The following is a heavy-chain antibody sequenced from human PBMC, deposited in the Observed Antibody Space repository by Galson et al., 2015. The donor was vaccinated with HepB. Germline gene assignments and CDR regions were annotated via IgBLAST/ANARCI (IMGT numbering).Heavy chain of an antibody. V-gene: IGHV3-23*01. CDR3: AKGVASAGHAFDY. CDR2: INAVGDT. J-gene: IGHJ4*01. Sequence: SLRLSCATSGFTFSSYVMAWVRQAPGKGLGWVSSINAVGDTNYADTVKGRFTISRDYSNTVPFLQMTSLRAEDTALYYCAKGVASAGHAFDYWGQGTLVTVSS. CDR1: GFTFSSYV. D-gene: IGHD3-3*02.